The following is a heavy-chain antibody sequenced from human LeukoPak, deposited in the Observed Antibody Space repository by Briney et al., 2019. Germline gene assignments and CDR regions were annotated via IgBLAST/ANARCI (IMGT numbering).Heavy chain of an antibody. CDR3: ASFYYYGSGSYLSWFDP. J-gene: IGHJ5*02. Sequence: SETLSLTCTVSGGSVSSGSYYWRWLRQPPGKGLEWIGYIYYSGSTNYNPSLKSRVTISVDTSKNQFSLKLSSVTAADTAVYYCASFYYYGSGSYLSWFDPWGQGTLVTVSS. V-gene: IGHV4-61*01. CDR1: GGSVSSGSYY. CDR2: IYYSGST. D-gene: IGHD3-10*01.